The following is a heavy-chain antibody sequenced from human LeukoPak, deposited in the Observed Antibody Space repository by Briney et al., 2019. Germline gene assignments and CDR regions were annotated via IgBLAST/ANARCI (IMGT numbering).Heavy chain of an antibody. CDR3: ARDAKPLPY. CDR1: GFTFSSYV. V-gene: IGHV3-23*01. Sequence: VGCLRLSCAASGFTFSSYVMSWVRQGPRKELEWVSTISSSGGSTYYADSVKGRFTISRDTQKNTLYLRMNSLRPEDTAVDYCARDAKPLPYWGQGTLVTVSS. CDR2: ISSSGGST. J-gene: IGHJ4*02.